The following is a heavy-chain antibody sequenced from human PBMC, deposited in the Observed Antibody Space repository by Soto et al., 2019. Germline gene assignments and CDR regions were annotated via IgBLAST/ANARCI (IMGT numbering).Heavy chain of an antibody. CDR1: GGSISSYY. CDR3: ARFLVVAATGSTSAFSYYGMDV. Sequence: SETLSLTCTVSGGSISSYYWSWIRQPPGKGLEWIGYIYYSGSTNYNPSLKSRVTISVDTSKNQFSLKLSSVTAADTAVYYCARFLVVAATGSTSAFSYYGMDVWGQGTTVT. D-gene: IGHD2-15*01. CDR2: IYYSGST. J-gene: IGHJ6*02. V-gene: IGHV4-59*08.